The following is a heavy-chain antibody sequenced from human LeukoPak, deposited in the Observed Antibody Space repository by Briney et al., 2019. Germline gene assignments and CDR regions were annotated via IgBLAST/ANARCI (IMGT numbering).Heavy chain of an antibody. D-gene: IGHD2/OR15-2a*01. J-gene: IGHJ4*02. CDR3: ARGFRQSGAVEFDY. CDR1: GYTFTSYD. Sequence: ASVKVSCKASGYTFTSYDINWVRQATGQGLEWMGWMNPNSGNTGYAQKFQGRVTMTRNTSISTACMELSSLRSEDTAVYYCARGFRQSGAVEFDYWGQGTLVTVSS. V-gene: IGHV1-8*01. CDR2: MNPNSGNT.